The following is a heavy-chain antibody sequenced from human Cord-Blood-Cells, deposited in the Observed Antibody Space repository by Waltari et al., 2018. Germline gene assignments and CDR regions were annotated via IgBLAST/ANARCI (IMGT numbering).Heavy chain of an antibody. J-gene: IGHJ4*02. CDR1: GGSFSGYS. Sequence: QVQLQQWGAGLLKPSETLSLTCAVYGGSFSGYSWSWIRQPPGKGLEWIGEINHSGSTNYNPSLKSRVTISVDTSKNQFSLKLSSVTVADTAVYYCARVLRFLEWLFDYWGQGTLVTVSS. CDR3: ARVLRFLEWLFDY. CDR2: INHSGST. V-gene: IGHV4-34*01. D-gene: IGHD3-3*01.